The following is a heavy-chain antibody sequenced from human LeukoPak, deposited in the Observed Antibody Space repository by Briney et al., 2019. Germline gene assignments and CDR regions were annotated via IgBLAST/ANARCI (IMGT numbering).Heavy chain of an antibody. V-gene: IGHV1-18*01. CDR3: ARDLIVGATLNFDY. D-gene: IGHD1-26*01. CDR1: GYTFTSYG. J-gene: IGHJ4*02. CDR2: ISAYNGNT. Sequence: ASVTVSCKASGYTFTSYGISWVRQAPGQGLEWMGWISAYNGNTNYAQKLQGRVTITTDTSTSTAYMELRSLRSDDTAVYYCARDLIVGATLNFDYWGQGTLVTVSS.